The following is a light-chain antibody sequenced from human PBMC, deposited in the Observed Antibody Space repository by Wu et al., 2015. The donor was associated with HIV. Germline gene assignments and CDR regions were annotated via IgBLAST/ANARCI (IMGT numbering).Light chain of an antibody. CDR2: AAS. CDR1: QDIGTY. V-gene: IGKV1-8*01. Sequence: AIQLVPSPSSLSASTGDTVTITCRASQDIGTYLSWYQQRPGRPPKLLVSAASTLETGVPSRFSGSGSGTQFSLTISCLQSTDFATYFCQQYDTFPLNFGGGTTVDVK. J-gene: IGKJ4*01. CDR3: QQYDTFPLN.